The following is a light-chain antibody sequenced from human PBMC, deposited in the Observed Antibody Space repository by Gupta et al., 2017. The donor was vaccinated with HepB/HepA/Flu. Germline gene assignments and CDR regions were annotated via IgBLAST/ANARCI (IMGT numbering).Light chain of an antibody. J-gene: IGKJ4*01. V-gene: IGKV1-5*01. Sequence: DIQMTHTPSTLSASVGDRVTITCRASQSISIWLAWYQQKPGKAPKLLIYNASSLESGVPSRFSGSGSGTEFTLTISSLQPDDFATYYCQQHNSYPFTFGRGTKVEIK. CDR2: NAS. CDR3: QQHNSYPFT. CDR1: QSISIW.